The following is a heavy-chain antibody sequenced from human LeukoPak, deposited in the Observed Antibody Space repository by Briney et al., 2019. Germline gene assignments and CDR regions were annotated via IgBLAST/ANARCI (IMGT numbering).Heavy chain of an antibody. J-gene: IGHJ4*02. V-gene: IGHV4-4*07. D-gene: IGHD1-26*01. CDR3: ARLSGSPHPPFDY. CDR1: GGSMNSHY. Sequence: ASETLSLTCTVSGGSMNSHYWSFIRQPAGKGLEWIGRIHISWTTYYNPSLKSRLTMSVDTSKNQFSLKLTSVTAADTAVYYCARLSGSPHPPFDYWGQGTLVTVSS. CDR2: IHISWTT.